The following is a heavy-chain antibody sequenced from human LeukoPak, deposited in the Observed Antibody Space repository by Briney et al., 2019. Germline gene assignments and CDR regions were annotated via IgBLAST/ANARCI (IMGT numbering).Heavy chain of an antibody. V-gene: IGHV1-8*01. CDR2: MNPNSGNT. Sequence: ASVKVSCTASGYTFTSYDINWVRQATGQGLEWMGWMNPNSGNTGYAQKFQGRVTMTRNTSISTAYMELSSLRSEDTAVYHCAREEGRNWFDPWGQGTLVTVSS. J-gene: IGHJ5*02. CDR1: GYTFTSYD. CDR3: AREEGRNWFDP.